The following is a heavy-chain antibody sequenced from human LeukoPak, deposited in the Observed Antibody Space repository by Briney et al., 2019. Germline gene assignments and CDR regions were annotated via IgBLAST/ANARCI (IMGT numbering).Heavy chain of an antibody. CDR1: GFTFSSYE. CDR3: ARHGLGSGRGVIYYSMDV. J-gene: IGHJ6*02. D-gene: IGHD3-10*01. V-gene: IGHV3-48*03. CDR2: ISSSGSTI. Sequence: GGSLRLSCAASGFTFSSYEMNWVRQAPGKGLEWVSYISSSGSTIYYAYYVKGQLTISRHNSSNYMNLQMKDLRAEDTDVYYCARHGLGSGRGVIYYSMDVWGQGTTVTVSS.